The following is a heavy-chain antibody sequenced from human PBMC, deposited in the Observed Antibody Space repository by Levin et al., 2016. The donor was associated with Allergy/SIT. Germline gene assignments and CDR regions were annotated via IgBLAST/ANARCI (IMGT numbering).Heavy chain of an antibody. CDR1: GYTFTGSY. D-gene: IGHD6-13*01. J-gene: IGHJ4*02. Sequence: ASVKVSCKASGYTFTGSYMHWVRQAPGQGLEWMGCINPKSGGTNSAQKFQGRVTMTRDTSVSTAYMELSSLRSDDTALYYCAVGRGTSWYLGDYWGQGTLVTVSS. V-gene: IGHV1-2*02. CDR3: AVGRGTSWYLGDY. CDR2: INPKSGGT.